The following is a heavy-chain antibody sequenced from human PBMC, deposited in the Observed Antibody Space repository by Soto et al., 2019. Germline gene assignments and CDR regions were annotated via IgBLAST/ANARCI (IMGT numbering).Heavy chain of an antibody. J-gene: IGHJ6*02. CDR3: ARVPHGMDV. V-gene: IGHV3-30-3*01. CDR2: ISYDGSKK. CDR1: GFIFSRYA. Sequence: QELLVESGGGVVQPGRSLRLSCAASGFIFSRYAMHWVRQSPGKGLEGVAVISYDGSKKYYADSVEGRYTISRDDSKNTLYLQMNSLRVEDTAVYYCARVPHGMDVWGQGTTVIVSS.